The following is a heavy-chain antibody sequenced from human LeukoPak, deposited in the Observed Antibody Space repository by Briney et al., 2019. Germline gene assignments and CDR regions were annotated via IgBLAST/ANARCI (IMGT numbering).Heavy chain of an antibody. Sequence: PGGSLRLSCAASGFTFNNYNMHWLRQAPGKGREWVAVIWYDGSNKYYADSAKGRFTISRDNSKNTLYLQMNSLRAEDTAVYYCAKDKNDYGDLNYFDYWGQGTLVTVSS. CDR1: GFTFNNYN. D-gene: IGHD4-17*01. CDR3: AKDKNDYGDLNYFDY. J-gene: IGHJ4*02. CDR2: IWYDGSNK. V-gene: IGHV3-30*02.